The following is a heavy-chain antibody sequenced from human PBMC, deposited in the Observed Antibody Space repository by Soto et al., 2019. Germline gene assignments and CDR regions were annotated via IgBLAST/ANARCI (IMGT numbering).Heavy chain of an antibody. Sequence: ASVKVSCKASGYTFTSYAISCVRQAPGQGLEWMGWISAYNGNTNYAQKLQGRVTMTTDTSTSTAYMELRSLRSDDTAVYYSAKEARYNYGYDGMDVWGQGTTVTVSS. CDR1: GYTFTSYA. CDR3: AKEARYNYGYDGMDV. D-gene: IGHD5-18*01. J-gene: IGHJ6*02. CDR2: ISAYNGNT. V-gene: IGHV1-18*01.